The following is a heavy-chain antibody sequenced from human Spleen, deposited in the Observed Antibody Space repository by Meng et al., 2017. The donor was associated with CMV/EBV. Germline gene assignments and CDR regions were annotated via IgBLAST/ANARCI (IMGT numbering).Heavy chain of an antibody. V-gene: IGHV3-53*01. CDR1: GFTFSSYA. Sequence: GESLKISCAASGFTFSSYAMSWVRQAPGKGLEWVSVIYSGGSTYYADSVKGRFTISRDNSKNTLYLQMNSLRAEDTAVYYCVRPPGMDVWGQGTTVTVSS. CDR3: VRPPGMDV. CDR2: IYSGGST. J-gene: IGHJ6*02.